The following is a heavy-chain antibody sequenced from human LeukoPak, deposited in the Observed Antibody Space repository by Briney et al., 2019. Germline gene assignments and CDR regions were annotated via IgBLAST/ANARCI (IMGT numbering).Heavy chain of an antibody. J-gene: IGHJ4*02. D-gene: IGHD2-15*01. Sequence: SVKVSCKASGGTFSSYAVSWVRQAPGQGLEWMGGIIPIFGTANYAQKFQGRVTITADKSTSTAYMELSSLRSEDTAVYYCASGVVVVAATSQYFDYWGQGTLVTVSS. V-gene: IGHV1-69*06. CDR1: GGTFSSYA. CDR2: IIPIFGTA. CDR3: ASGVVVVAATSQYFDY.